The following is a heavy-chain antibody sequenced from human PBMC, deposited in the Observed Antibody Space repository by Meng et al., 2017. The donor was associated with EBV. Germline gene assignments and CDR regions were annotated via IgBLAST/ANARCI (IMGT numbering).Heavy chain of an antibody. V-gene: IGHV1-3*01. D-gene: IGHD2-21*01. Sequence: QVRFVQSGVGVKNPGASVKVSCKASGYAFTSYIFHWVRQAPGQRLEWMGWINVGVGYTKYSQKFQGRVTISSDTSATTGYMELSSLRSEDTAVYYCVRGPPVGVPGPGDYWGQRTLVTVSS. J-gene: IGHJ4*02. CDR1: GYAFTSYI. CDR2: INVGVGYT. CDR3: VRGPPVGVPGPGDY.